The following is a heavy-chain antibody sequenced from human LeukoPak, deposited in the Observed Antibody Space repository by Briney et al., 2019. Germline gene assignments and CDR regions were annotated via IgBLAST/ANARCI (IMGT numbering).Heavy chain of an antibody. CDR2: ISSSSSYI. CDR3: ARDKKTAAAGTDYYYYYGMDV. Sequence: GSLRLSCAASGFTFSSYSMNWVRQAPGKGLEWVSSISSSSSYIYYADSVKGRFTISRDNAKNSLYLQMNSLRAEDTAVYYCARDKKTAAAGTDYYYYYGMDVWGQGTTVTVSS. D-gene: IGHD6-13*01. V-gene: IGHV3-21*01. J-gene: IGHJ6*02. CDR1: GFTFSSYS.